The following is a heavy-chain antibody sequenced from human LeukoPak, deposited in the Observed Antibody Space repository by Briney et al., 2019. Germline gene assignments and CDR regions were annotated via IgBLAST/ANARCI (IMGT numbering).Heavy chain of an antibody. CDR1: GYTFTGYY. CDR2: INPNSGGT. J-gene: IGHJ5*02. V-gene: IGHV1-2*02. CDR3: ARDSLEDPQDWFDP. D-gene: IGHD2-15*01. Sequence: GASVKVSCKASGYTFTGYYMHWVRQAPGQGREWMGWINPNSGGTNYAQKFQGRVAMTRDTSISTAYMELSRLRSDDTAVYYCARDSLEDPQDWFDPWGQGTLVTVSS.